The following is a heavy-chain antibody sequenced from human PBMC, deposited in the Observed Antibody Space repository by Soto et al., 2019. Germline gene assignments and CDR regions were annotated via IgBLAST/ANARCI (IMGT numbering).Heavy chain of an antibody. CDR1: GFTFSSYA. CDR3: AKDLGYSSSWYRDDAFDI. V-gene: IGHV3-23*01. Sequence: LRLPCAASGFTFSSYAMSWVRQAPGKGLEWVSAISGSGGSTYYADSVKGRFTISRDNSKNTLYLQMNSLRAEDTAVYYCAKDLGYSSSWYRDDAFDIWGQGTMVTVSS. D-gene: IGHD6-13*01. CDR2: ISGSGGST. J-gene: IGHJ3*02.